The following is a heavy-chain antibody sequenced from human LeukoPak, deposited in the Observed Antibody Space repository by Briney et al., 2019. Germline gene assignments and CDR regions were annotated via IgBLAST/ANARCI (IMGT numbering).Heavy chain of an antibody. CDR3: ASWGIAAAGYYYYYYMDV. D-gene: IGHD6-13*01. Sequence: SETLSLTCTVSGGPISSYYWSWIRQPPGKGLEWIGYIYYSGSTNYNPSLKSRVTISVDTSKNQFSLKLSSVTAADTAVYYCASWGIAAAGYYYYYYMDVWGKGTTVTVSS. V-gene: IGHV4-59*01. CDR1: GGPISSYY. J-gene: IGHJ6*03. CDR2: IYYSGST.